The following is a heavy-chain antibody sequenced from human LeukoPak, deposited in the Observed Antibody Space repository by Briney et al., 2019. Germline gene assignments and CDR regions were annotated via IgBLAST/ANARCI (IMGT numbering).Heavy chain of an antibody. J-gene: IGHJ4*02. CDR2: IKQDESEK. CDR3: ARDVPFGESCDY. D-gene: IGHD3-10*01. Sequence: GGSLRLSCAASGFTFSSYWMSWVRQAPGKGLEWVANIKQDESEKYYVHSVEGRLTISRDNAKNSLYLQMNSLRAEDTGVYYCARDVPFGESCDYWGQGTLVSVSS. V-gene: IGHV3-7*04. CDR1: GFTFSSYW.